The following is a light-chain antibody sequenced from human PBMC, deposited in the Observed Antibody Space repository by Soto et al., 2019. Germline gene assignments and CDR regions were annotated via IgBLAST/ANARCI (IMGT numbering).Light chain of an antibody. CDR3: QQRSNWPFT. CDR1: QSVSSY. V-gene: IGKV3-11*01. CDR2: DAS. J-gene: IGKJ2*01. Sequence: EIVLTQSPATLSLSPGERATLSCRASQSVSSYLAWYQQKPGQAPRLLIYDASNRATGIPARFSGSGSGTDFTLTSSSLEPEDFALYFCQQRSNWPFTFGQGTQLEIK.